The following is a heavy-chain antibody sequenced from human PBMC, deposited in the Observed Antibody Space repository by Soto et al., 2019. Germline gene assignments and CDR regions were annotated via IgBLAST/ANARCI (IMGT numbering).Heavy chain of an antibody. CDR3: ARGWRLDH. J-gene: IGHJ5*02. CDR2: IHHSGTT. D-gene: IGHD1-1*01. CDR1: GGSFSAYQ. Sequence: PXETLCLTCGGYGGSFSAYQWNWIRQSPGQGLEWIGEIHHSGTTKYNPSLESRINLSVDTSKKQFSLKMFSVTAADTAIYYCARGWRLDHWGQGTQVTVSS. V-gene: IGHV4-34*01.